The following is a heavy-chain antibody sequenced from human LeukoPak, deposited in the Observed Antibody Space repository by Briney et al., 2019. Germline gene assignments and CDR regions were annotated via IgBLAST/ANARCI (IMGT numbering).Heavy chain of an antibody. D-gene: IGHD3-22*01. J-gene: IGHJ4*02. Sequence: PGGSLRLSCAASGFTFSDYCMSWIRQAPGKGLEWVSYISSSGSTIYYADSVKGRFTISRDNAKNSLYLQMNSLRAEDTAVYYCARDYYDSSGHFDYWGQGTLVTVSS. CDR2: ISSSGSTI. CDR1: GFTFSDYC. CDR3: ARDYYDSSGHFDY. V-gene: IGHV3-11*04.